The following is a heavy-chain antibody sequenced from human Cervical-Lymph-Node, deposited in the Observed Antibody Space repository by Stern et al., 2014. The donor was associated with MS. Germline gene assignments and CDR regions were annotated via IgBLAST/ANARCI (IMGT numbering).Heavy chain of an antibody. D-gene: IGHD5-12*01. CDR3: ARGWPRGWMVDY. CDR2: VYPRDSET. J-gene: IGHJ4*02. Sequence: EVQLVESGAEVRKPGESLKISCKGSGYNFTTYWIGWVRQMPGRGLETIGIVYPRDSETRYSPSFQGQVTISVDKSISTAYLQWMSLKASDSAMYYCARGWPRGWMVDYWGQGTPVTVSA. CDR1: GYNFTTYW. V-gene: IGHV5-51*01.